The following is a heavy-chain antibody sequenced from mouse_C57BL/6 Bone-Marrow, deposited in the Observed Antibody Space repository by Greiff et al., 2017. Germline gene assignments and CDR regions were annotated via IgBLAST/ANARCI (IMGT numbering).Heavy chain of an antibody. J-gene: IGHJ3*01. V-gene: IGHV1-69*01. CDR1: GYTFTSYW. D-gene: IGHD3-3*01. CDR3: ARGLGFAY. CDR2: IDPSDSYT. Sequence: VQLQQSGAELVMPGASVKLSCKASGYTFTSYWMHWVKQRPGQGLEWIGEIDPSDSYTNYNQKFKGKSTLTVDKSSSTAYMQLSSLTSEDSAVXYCARGLGFAYWGQGTLVTVSA.